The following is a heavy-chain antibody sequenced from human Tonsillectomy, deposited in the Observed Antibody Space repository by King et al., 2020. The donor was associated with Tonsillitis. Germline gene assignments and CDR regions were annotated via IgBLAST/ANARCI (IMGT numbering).Heavy chain of an antibody. D-gene: IGHD3-16*01. CDR2: IYYSGST. V-gene: IGHV4-59*01. CDR3: ARVKRRLGDFGRGYYYYGLDV. CDR1: GGSISSFY. J-gene: IGHJ6*02. Sequence: QLQESGPGLVKPSETLSLTCTVSGGSISSFYWSWIRQPPGKGLEWIGYIYYSGSTNYNPSLKSRVTLSVDTSTNQLSLKLSSVTAADTVVYYCARVKRRLGDFGRGYYYYGLDVWGQGTPVTVSS.